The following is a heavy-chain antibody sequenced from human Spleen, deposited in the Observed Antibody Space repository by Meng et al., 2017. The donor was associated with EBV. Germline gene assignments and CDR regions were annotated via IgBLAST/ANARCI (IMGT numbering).Heavy chain of an antibody. J-gene: IGHJ4*02. CDR3: ARPHISGWPTHHYFDL. CDR1: GGAFRYSA. D-gene: IGHD6-19*01. CDR2: LIPDFGTP. V-gene: IGHV1-69*01. Sequence: QVQVVQSGAEVKKPGSSVKVSCKASGGAFRYSAISWVRQAPGQGLEWMGGLIPDFGTPDYAPNYQDRVTITADESSSTVYMELSSLRSEDTAIYYCARPHISGWPTHHYFDLWGPGTLVTVSS.